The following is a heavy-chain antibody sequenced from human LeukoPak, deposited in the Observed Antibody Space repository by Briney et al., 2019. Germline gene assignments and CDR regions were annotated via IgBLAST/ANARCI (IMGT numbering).Heavy chain of an antibody. Sequence: SETLSLTCTVSGGSMSPYHWGWIRQPPGKGLEWTGYIYYSGSTNYNPSLKSRVTMSVDTSKNQFSLKLSSVTAADTAVYYCARERSKRITIFGVVLNWFDPWGQGTLVTVSS. D-gene: IGHD3-3*01. CDR2: IYYSGST. CDR3: ARERSKRITIFGVVLNWFDP. J-gene: IGHJ5*02. CDR1: GGSMSPYH. V-gene: IGHV4-59*12.